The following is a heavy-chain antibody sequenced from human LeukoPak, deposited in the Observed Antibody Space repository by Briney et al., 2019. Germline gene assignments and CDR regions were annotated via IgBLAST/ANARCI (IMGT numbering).Heavy chain of an antibody. Sequence: PGESLKISCKASGYTFSIYWIGWVRQMPGKGLEWMGIIYPGDSDTRYSPSFQGQVTISVDKSISTAYLQWSSLKASDTAMYYCARHLGTYSNSGFQHWGQGTLVTVSS. CDR3: ARHLGTYSNSGFQH. V-gene: IGHV5-51*01. J-gene: IGHJ1*01. CDR2: IYPGDSDT. CDR1: GYTFSIYW. D-gene: IGHD6-13*01.